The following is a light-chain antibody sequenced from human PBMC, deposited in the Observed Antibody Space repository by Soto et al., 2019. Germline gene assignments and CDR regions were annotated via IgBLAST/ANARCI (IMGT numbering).Light chain of an antibody. Sequence: QSALTQPPSASGSPGQSVTLSCTGTSSDVGGYNYVSWYQQHPGKAPRLLIYEVTNRPSGVSNRFSGSKSGNTASLTISGLQAEDEADYYCSSYTTSSTRVFGTGTKLTVL. CDR3: SSYTTSSTRV. CDR2: EVT. CDR1: SSDVGGYNY. J-gene: IGLJ1*01. V-gene: IGLV2-14*01.